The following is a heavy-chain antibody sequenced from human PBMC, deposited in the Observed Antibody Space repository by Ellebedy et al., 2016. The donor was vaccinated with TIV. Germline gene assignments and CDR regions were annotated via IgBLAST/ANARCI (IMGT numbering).Heavy chain of an antibody. J-gene: IGHJ1*01. CDR2: IYYSGST. Sequence: SETLSLTXTVSGGSISSSSYYWGWIRQPPGKGLEWIGSIYYSGSTYYNPSLKSRVTISVDTSKNQFSLKLSSVTAADTAVYYCASGVAGTQHFQHWGQGTLVTVSS. D-gene: IGHD6-19*01. CDR1: GGSISSSSYY. CDR3: ASGVAGTQHFQH. V-gene: IGHV4-39*07.